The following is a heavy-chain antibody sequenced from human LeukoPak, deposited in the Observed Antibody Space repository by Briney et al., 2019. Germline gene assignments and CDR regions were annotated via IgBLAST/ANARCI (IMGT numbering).Heavy chain of an antibody. CDR3: AREARITMVRGVHVNFDY. D-gene: IGHD3-10*01. J-gene: IGHJ4*02. CDR1: GYTFTNYG. Sequence: ASVTVSCKASGYTFTNYGISWLRQALGQGGDGMGWISAYNGNTNYAQKLQGRVTMTTDTSTSTAYMELRSLRSDDTAVYYCAREARITMVRGVHVNFDYWGQGTLVTVSS. V-gene: IGHV1-18*04. CDR2: ISAYNGNT.